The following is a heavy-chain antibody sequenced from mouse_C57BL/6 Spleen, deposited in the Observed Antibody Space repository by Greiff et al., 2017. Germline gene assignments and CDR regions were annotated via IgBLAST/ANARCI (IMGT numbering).Heavy chain of an antibody. V-gene: IGHV1-54*01. J-gene: IGHJ1*03. CDR3: AREGYFDV. CDR1: GYAFTNYL. D-gene: IGHD3-3*01. CDR2: INPRSGNT. Sequence: QVQLQQSGAELVRPGTSVKVSCKASGYAFTNYLIEWVKQRPGQGLEWIGVINPRSGNTYYNEKFKGKATLTADKSSSTAYMELRSLTSEDSAVYFCAREGYFDVWGTGTTVTVSS.